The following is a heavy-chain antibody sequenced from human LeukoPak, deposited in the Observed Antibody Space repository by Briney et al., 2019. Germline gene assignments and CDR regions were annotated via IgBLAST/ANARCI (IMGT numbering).Heavy chain of an antibody. CDR2: INPEATTT. CDR3: VRDNPRCCGVVPANIDDY. J-gene: IGHJ4*02. CDR1: EFTLSNYW. Sequence: PGGALRLSCADSEFTLSNYWVHWVRQAPGKGLEWVSRINPEATTTNYADSVKGRFTISRDNAKNTLYLQMNSLRAEDTAVYYCVRDNPRCCGVVPANIDDYWGQGTLVTVSS. V-gene: IGHV3-74*01. D-gene: IGHD2-15*01.